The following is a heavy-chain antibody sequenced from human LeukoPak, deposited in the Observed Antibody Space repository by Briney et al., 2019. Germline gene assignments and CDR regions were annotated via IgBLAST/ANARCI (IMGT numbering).Heavy chain of an antibody. V-gene: IGHV3-30-3*01. CDR3: ARGDDTSGYFYCYFDY. CDR2: ISYDGSDK. Sequence: PGGSLRLSCAASGFTFSSYLMHWVRQAPGRGLEWVAVISYDGSDKYYADSVKGRFTISRDNSKKTLYLQMNCLRAEDTAVYYCARGDDTSGYFYCYFDYWGQGTLVTVSS. D-gene: IGHD3-22*01. J-gene: IGHJ4*02. CDR1: GFTFSSYL.